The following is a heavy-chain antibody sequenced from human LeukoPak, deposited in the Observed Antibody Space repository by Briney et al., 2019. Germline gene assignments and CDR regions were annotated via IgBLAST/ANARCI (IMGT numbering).Heavy chain of an antibody. J-gene: IGHJ5*02. CDR3: ARRETYSSSSSGKRNWFDP. CDR1: GGSFSGYY. V-gene: IGHV4-34*01. CDR2: INHSGST. Sequence: SETLSLTCAVYGGSFSGYYWSWIRQPPGKGQEWIGEINHSGSTNYNPSIKSRVTISVDASRNQFSLKLSSVTAADTAVYYCARRETYSSSSSGKRNWFDPWGQGTLVTVSS. D-gene: IGHD6-13*01.